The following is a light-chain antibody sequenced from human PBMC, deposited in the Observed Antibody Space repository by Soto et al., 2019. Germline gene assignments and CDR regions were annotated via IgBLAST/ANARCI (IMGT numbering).Light chain of an antibody. Sequence: QSVLTQSASVSGSPGQSITISCTGTSSDVGNYNYVSWYQQHPGEVPKLIIFNVNNRPSGVSNRFSGSKSGNTASLTISGLQAEDEADYYCSSFTSSTTYVVGTGTKVIVL. CDR2: NVN. J-gene: IGLJ1*01. V-gene: IGLV2-14*01. CDR1: SSDVGNYNY. CDR3: SSFTSSTTYV.